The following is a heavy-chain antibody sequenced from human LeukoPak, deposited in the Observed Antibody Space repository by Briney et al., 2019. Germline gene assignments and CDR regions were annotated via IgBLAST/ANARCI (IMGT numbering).Heavy chain of an antibody. Sequence: GGSLRLSCGASGFPFRSYGMHWVRQAPGKGLEWVAFIRYDGSNKYYADSVKGRFTISRDNSKNTLYLQMNSLRAEDTAVYYCAKDLVRGYRGYYYMDVWGKGTTVTISS. D-gene: IGHD3-10*01. V-gene: IGHV3-30*02. CDR3: AKDLVRGYRGYYYMDV. CDR1: GFPFRSYG. CDR2: IRYDGSNK. J-gene: IGHJ6*03.